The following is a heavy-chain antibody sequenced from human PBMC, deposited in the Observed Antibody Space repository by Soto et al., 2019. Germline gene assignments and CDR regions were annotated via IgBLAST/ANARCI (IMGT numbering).Heavy chain of an antibody. D-gene: IGHD3-10*01. J-gene: IGHJ4*02. CDR1: GFTFSSDA. Sequence: EVQLLDSGGGLVQAGGSLRLSCAASGFTFSSDAMSWVRQGPGKGLEWVSGISASGGSTYYADSVKGRFTISRDNSKTSLYLEMNSRRADDTAIYVCAKGPGPRHLLATGSYYFDYWGQGTLVTVSS. CDR3: AKGPGPRHLLATGSYYFDY. V-gene: IGHV3-23*01. CDR2: ISASGGST.